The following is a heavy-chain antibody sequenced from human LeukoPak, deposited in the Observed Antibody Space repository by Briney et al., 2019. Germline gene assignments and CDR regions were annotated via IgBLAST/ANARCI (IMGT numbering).Heavy chain of an antibody. J-gene: IGHJ4*02. V-gene: IGHV3-23*01. CDR1: GFTFSSYA. D-gene: IGHD5-18*01. Sequence: GGSLRLSCAASGFTFSSYAMSWVRQAPGKGLEWLSTVSGGAGGTSYADSVKGRFTISRDNSKNALYLQMNSLRAEDTAVYYCARDVRYSYGFDWGQGTLVTVSS. CDR3: ARDVRYSYGFD. CDR2: VSGGAGGT.